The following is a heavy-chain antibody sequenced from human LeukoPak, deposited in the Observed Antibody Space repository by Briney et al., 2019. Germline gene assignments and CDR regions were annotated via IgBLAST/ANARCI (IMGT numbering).Heavy chain of an antibody. Sequence: GGSLRLSCAASGFTFSTYWMHWVRQASGKGLVWVSRINSDGSSTTYADSVKGRFTISRDNAKNTLYLQMNSLRAEDTAVYYCAREAAMVRGAETVDYWGQGTLVTVSS. V-gene: IGHV3-74*01. D-gene: IGHD3-10*01. CDR3: AREAAMVRGAETVDY. CDR2: INSDGSST. J-gene: IGHJ4*02. CDR1: GFTFSTYW.